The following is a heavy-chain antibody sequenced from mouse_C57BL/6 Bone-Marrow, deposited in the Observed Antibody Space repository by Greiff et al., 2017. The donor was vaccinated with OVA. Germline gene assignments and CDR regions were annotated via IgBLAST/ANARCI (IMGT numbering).Heavy chain of an antibody. CDR1: GFTFSNYW. J-gene: IGHJ2*01. Sequence: EVKLMESGGGLVQPGGSMKLSCVASGFTFSNYWMNWVRKSPEKGLEWVAQIRLKSDNYATHYAESVKGRFTISRDDSKSSVYLQMNNLRAEDTGIYYCTLTGPVDYWGQGTTLTVSS. CDR3: TLTGPVDY. V-gene: IGHV6-3*01. CDR2: IRLKSDNYAT. D-gene: IGHD4-1*01.